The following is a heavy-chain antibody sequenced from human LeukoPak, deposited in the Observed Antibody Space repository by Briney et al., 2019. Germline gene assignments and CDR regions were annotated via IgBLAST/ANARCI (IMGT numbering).Heavy chain of an antibody. CDR2: IVPIFGTA. D-gene: IGHD4-17*01. CDR3: ARGHGDYGSGDY. Sequence: ASVKVSCKASGGTFSTYAISWVRQAPGQGLEWMGGIVPIFGTANYAQKFQGRVTMTRDMSTSTVYMELSSLRSEDTAVYYCARGHGDYGSGDYWGQGTLVTVSS. CDR1: GGTFSTYA. J-gene: IGHJ4*02. V-gene: IGHV1-69*05.